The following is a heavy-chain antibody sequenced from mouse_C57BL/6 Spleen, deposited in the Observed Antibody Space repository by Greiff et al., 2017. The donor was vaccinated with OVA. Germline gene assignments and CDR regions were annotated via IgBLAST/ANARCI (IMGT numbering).Heavy chain of an antibody. CDR3: ARSRTGGVYYFDY. J-gene: IGHJ2*01. CDR2: INPYNGGT. CDR1: GYTFTDYY. D-gene: IGHD4-1*01. Sequence: VQLQQSGPVLVKPGASVKMSCKASGYTFTDYYMNWVKQSHGKSLEWIGIINPYNGGTSYNQKFKGKATLTVDKSSSTAYMELNSLTSEDSAVYYCARSRTGGVYYFDYWGQGTTLTVSS. V-gene: IGHV1-19*01.